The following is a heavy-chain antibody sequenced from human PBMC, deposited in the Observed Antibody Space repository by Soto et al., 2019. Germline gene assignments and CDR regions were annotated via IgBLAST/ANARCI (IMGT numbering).Heavy chain of an antibody. CDR2: IWYDGSNK. CDR3: ARDSHVGSGWQLTADY. J-gene: IGHJ4*02. V-gene: IGHV3-33*01. CDR1: GFTFSSYG. Sequence: QVQLVESGGGVVQPGRSLRLSCAASGFTFSSYGMHWVRQAPGKGLEWEAVIWYDGSNKYYAESVKGRFTISRDNSKNTLYLQMNSLRAEDTAVYYCARDSHVGSGWQLTADYWGQGTLVTVSS. D-gene: IGHD6-19*01.